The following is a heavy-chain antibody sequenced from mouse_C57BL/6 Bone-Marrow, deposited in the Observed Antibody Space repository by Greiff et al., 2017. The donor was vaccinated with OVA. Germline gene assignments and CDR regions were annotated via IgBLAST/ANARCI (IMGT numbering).Heavy chain of an antibody. Sequence: QVQLQQSGAELVKPGASVKMSCKASGYTFTSYWITWVKQRPGQGLEWIGDIYPGSGSTNYNEKFKSKATLTVDTSSSTAYMQLSSLTSEDSAVYYCARSPYYSNYGYAMDYWGQGTSVTVSS. CDR2: IYPGSGST. CDR1: GYTFTSYW. J-gene: IGHJ4*01. D-gene: IGHD2-5*01. CDR3: ARSPYYSNYGYAMDY. V-gene: IGHV1-55*01.